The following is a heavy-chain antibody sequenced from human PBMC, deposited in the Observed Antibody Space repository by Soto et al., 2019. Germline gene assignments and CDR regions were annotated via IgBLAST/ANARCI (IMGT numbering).Heavy chain of an antibody. V-gene: IGHV4-61*02. CDR2: IYTSGST. Sequence: SETLSLTCTVSGGSVSSGLYFWSWIRQPAGKGLEWIGRIYTSGSTNYNPSLKSRVTMSVDTSKNQFSLKLSSVTAADTAVYYCARDWPTPSSDPLGYYYGMDVWGQGTTVTVSS. J-gene: IGHJ6*02. D-gene: IGHD2-21*02. CDR3: ARDWPTPSSDPLGYYYGMDV. CDR1: GGSVSSGLYF.